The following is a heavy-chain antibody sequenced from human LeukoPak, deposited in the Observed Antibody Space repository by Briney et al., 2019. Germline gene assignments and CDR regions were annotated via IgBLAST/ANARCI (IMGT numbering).Heavy chain of an antibody. CDR2: ISRSDGGA. V-gene: IGHV3-23*01. Sequence: GGSLRLSCAASGFTFSSYAMSWVRQAPGKGLEWVSGISRSDGGAYYADSVKGRFTISRDNSKNTLYLQMNSLRAEDTAVYYCAKDIYGDYGGLDYWGQGTLVTVSS. D-gene: IGHD4-17*01. CDR3: AKDIYGDYGGLDY. CDR1: GFTFSSYA. J-gene: IGHJ4*02.